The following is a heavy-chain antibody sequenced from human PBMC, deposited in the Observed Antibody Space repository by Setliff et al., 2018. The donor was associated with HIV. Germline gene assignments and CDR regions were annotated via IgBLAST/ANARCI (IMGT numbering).Heavy chain of an antibody. CDR2: IIPIFGTA. CDR1: GGAFSSYA. D-gene: IGHD6-19*01. J-gene: IGHJ2*01. V-gene: IGHV1-69*05. CDR3: ARDQGAVVGPAYWYFDL. Sequence: SVKVSCKASGGAFSSYAISWVRQAPGQGLEWMGGIIPIFGTANYAQKFQGRVTITTDESTSTAYMELSSLRSEDTAVYYCARDQGAVVGPAYWYFDLWGRGTLVTVSS.